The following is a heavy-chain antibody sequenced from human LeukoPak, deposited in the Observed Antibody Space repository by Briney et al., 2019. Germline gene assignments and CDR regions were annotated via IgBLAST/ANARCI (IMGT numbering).Heavy chain of an antibody. V-gene: IGHV3-53*01. Sequence: PGGSLRLSCAVSGFTVSSSYMSWVRQAPGKGLEWVSILYSGGSTFYADSVKGRFTISRDSSRNTLLLQMNDLRTEDTAVYYCARDRPYDYWGQGTLVTVSS. CDR2: LYSGGST. D-gene: IGHD6-6*01. CDR1: GFTVSSSY. J-gene: IGHJ4*02. CDR3: ARDRPYDY.